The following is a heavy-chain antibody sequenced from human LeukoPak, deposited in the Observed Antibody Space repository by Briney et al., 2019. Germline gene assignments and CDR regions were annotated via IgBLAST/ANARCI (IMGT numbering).Heavy chain of an antibody. J-gene: IGHJ5*02. CDR2: ISAYNGNT. Sequence: ASVKVSCKASGYTFTSYGISWVRQAPGQGLEWMGWISAYNGNTNYAQKLQGRVTMTTDTFTSTAYMELRSLRSDDTAVYYCAREAYLGGLNPNWFDPWGQGTLVTVSS. D-gene: IGHD3-16*01. V-gene: IGHV1-18*01. CDR3: AREAYLGGLNPNWFDP. CDR1: GYTFTSYG.